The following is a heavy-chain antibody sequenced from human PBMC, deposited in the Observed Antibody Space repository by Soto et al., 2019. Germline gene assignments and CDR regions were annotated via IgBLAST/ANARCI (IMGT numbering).Heavy chain of an antibody. CDR2: ISGSGSST. CDR3: AKGRSHEYHYYYYMDV. J-gene: IGHJ6*03. D-gene: IGHD6-6*01. CDR1: GFTFSSYV. V-gene: IGHV3-23*01. Sequence: EVQLLESGGGLVQPGGSLRLSCAASGFTFSSYVMSWVRQAPGKGLEWVSTISGSGSSTFYANSVKGRFIISRDNSKNTLYFQMDSLRAEDTAIYCCAKGRSHEYHYYYYMDVWGKGTAGTVSS.